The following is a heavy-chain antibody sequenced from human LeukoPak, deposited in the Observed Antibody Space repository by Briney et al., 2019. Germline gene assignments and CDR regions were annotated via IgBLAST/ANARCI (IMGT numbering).Heavy chain of an antibody. V-gene: IGHV3-23*01. CDR3: ARDGGSASRGFDY. D-gene: IGHD3-16*01. Sequence: GGSLRLSCAASGFTFSSYGMSWVRQAPGKGLEWVSGISGSGGSTYYADSVKGRFTISRDNTKNTLYLQMNSLRAEDTAVYYCARDGGSASRGFDYWGQGTLVTVSS. J-gene: IGHJ4*02. CDR1: GFTFSSYG. CDR2: ISGSGGST.